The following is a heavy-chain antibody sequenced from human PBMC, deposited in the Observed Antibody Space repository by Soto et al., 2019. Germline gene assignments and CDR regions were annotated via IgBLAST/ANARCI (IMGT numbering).Heavy chain of an antibody. Sequence: GGSLRLSCAASGFTFSSYWMSWVRQTPGKGLEWVANIKQDGREKYYVDSVKGRFTISRDNAKNSLYLQMNSLRAEDTAVYYCASVTVVVPAAIDPAEYFQHWGQGTLVTVSS. CDR2: IKQDGREK. CDR3: ASVTVVVPAAIDPAEYFQH. CDR1: GFTFSSYW. D-gene: IGHD2-2*01. V-gene: IGHV3-7*01. J-gene: IGHJ1*01.